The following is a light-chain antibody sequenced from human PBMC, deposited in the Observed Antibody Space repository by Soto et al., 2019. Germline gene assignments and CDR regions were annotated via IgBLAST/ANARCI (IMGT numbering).Light chain of an antibody. CDR2: EVT. V-gene: IGLV2-14*01. CDR1: SSDVGGYNY. Sequence: QSALTQPASVSGSPGQSITISCTGTSSDVGGYNYVSWYQQRPGKAPKFIIYEVTNRPSGVSNRFSGSKSGNTASLTISGLQAEDEADYYCASYTSRGTRVFGTGTKVTVL. J-gene: IGLJ1*01. CDR3: ASYTSRGTRV.